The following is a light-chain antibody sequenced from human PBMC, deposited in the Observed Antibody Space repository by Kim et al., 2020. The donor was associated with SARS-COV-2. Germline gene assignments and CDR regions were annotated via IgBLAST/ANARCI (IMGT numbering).Light chain of an antibody. Sequence: GQKVTISCSGSSSNIGNNSVSWYQQLPGTAPTLLIYDNNKRPSGIPDRFSGSKSGTSATLGITGLQTGDEADYYCGTWDSSLSAVVFGGGTQLTVL. CDR2: DNN. J-gene: IGLJ2*01. CDR1: SSNIGNNS. CDR3: GTWDSSLSAVV. V-gene: IGLV1-51*01.